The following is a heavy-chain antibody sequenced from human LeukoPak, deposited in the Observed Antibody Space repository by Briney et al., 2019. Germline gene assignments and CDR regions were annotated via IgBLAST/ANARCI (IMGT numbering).Heavy chain of an antibody. Sequence: GSLRLSCAASGFTFSSYWMSWIRQPAGKGLEWIGRIYTSGSTNYNPSLKSRVTMSVDTSKNQFSLKLSSVTAADTAVYYCARDGYGDYADYWGQGTLVTVSS. CDR1: GFTFSSYW. CDR3: ARDGYGDYADY. CDR2: IYTSGST. D-gene: IGHD4-17*01. V-gene: IGHV4-4*07. J-gene: IGHJ4*02.